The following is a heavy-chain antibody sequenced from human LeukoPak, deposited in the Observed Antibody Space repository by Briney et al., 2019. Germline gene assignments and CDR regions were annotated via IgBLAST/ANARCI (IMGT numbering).Heavy chain of an antibody. CDR3: AKDSSGWYRSLGY. CDR2: ISGSGGNT. D-gene: IGHD6-19*01. Sequence: GGSLRLSCAASGFTFSSYAMSWVRQAPGKGLEWVSAISGSGGNTYYADSVKGRFTISRDNSKNTLYLQMNSLRAEDTAVYYCAKDSSGWYRSLGYWGQGTMVTVSS. CDR1: GFTFSSYA. V-gene: IGHV3-23*01. J-gene: IGHJ3*01.